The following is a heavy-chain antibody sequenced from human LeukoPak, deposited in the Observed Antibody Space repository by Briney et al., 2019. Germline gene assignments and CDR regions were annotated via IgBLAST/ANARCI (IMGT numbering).Heavy chain of an antibody. CDR2: INRDGSER. CDR1: GFTFSNYW. V-gene: IGHV3-7*03. CDR3: ARRNAMDV. Sequence: PGGSLRLSSAASGFTFSNYWMTWVRQAPGKGLEWVANINRDGSERYYVDSVKGRFTISRGDAKSSLYLQMNSLRAEDTAVYYCARRNAMDVWGQGTTVIVFS. J-gene: IGHJ6*02.